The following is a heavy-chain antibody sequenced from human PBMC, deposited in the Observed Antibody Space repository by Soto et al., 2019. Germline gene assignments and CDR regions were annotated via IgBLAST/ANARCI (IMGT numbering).Heavy chain of an antibody. D-gene: IGHD6-13*01. CDR3: ASGASRWYPYFFDS. Sequence: QAQVVQSGAEVRKPGSSVKLSCKASEGTLNSYAIAWVRQAPGQGLEWMGGIIPYYNTLNYAQKFQDRVTITADDSTNTVYMELSSLRSDDTAVYFCASGASRWYPYFFDSWAQGTLVTVSP. CDR2: IIPYYNTL. V-gene: IGHV1-69*01. CDR1: EGTLNSYA. J-gene: IGHJ4*02.